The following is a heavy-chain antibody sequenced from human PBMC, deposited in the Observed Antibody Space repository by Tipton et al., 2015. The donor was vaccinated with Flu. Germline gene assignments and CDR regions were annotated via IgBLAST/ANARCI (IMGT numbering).Heavy chain of an antibody. CDR1: GFTFSRSA. CDR3: AKDKYYDSGSYPDY. V-gene: IGHV3-23*01. Sequence: LSLTCAASGFTFSRSAMSWVRQAPGKGLQWVSAISGSGGRTYYADSVKGRLTISRDNFKDTLYLQMSSLRVEDTAIYYCAKDKYYDSGSYPDYWGQGVLVTVSS. D-gene: IGHD3-10*01. CDR2: ISGSGGRT. J-gene: IGHJ4*02.